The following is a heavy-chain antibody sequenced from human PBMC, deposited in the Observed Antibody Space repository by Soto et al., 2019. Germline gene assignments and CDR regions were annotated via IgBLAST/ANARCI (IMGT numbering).Heavy chain of an antibody. D-gene: IGHD4-17*01. CDR2: IYYSGST. CDR1: GGSISSGAYY. J-gene: IGHJ4*02. CDR3: ARDNYGDTYYFDY. V-gene: IGHV4-30-4*01. Sequence: SETLSLTCTVSGGSISSGAYYWSWVLQPPGKGLEWIGYIYYSGSTYYNPSLKSRVTISVDTSKNQFSLKLSSVTATDTAVYYCARDNYGDTYYFDYWGQGTLVTVSS.